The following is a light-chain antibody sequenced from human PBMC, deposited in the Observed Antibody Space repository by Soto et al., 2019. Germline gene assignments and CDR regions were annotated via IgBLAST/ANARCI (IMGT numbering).Light chain of an antibody. CDR1: QSLVYSGGNTF. CDR3: MQGTHWPPT. Sequence: DVVMIQSPLSLPVTLGQPASISCKSSQSLVYSGGNTFLNWFQQRPGQSPRRLIYKVSNRDSGVPDRFSGSGSGTDFTLKISRVEAEDVGVYYCMQGTHWPPTFGQGTKV. CDR2: KVS. J-gene: IGKJ1*01. V-gene: IGKV2-30*01.